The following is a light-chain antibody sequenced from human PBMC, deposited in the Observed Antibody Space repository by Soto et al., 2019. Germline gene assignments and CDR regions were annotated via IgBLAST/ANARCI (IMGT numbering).Light chain of an antibody. V-gene: IGLV2-14*01. CDR2: EVS. CDR1: SSDVGGFKY. J-gene: IGLJ1*01. Sequence: QSALTQPASVSGSPGQSITISCTGTSSDVGGFKYVSWYQQHPGKVPKLMIYEVSSRPSGVSNRFSGSKSGNTASLTISGLQAEDEADYYCSSYTSTSFYVFGTGTKLTVL. CDR3: SSYTSTSFYV.